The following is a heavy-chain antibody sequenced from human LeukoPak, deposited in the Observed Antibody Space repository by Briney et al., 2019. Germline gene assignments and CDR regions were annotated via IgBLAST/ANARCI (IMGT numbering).Heavy chain of an antibody. CDR2: ISYDGSNK. J-gene: IGHJ4*02. Sequence: PGRSLRLSCAASGFTFSSYGMHWVRRAPGKGLEWVAVISYDGSNKYYADSVKGRFTISRDNSKNTLYLQMNSLRAEDTAVYYCAKEVSGWYEGDYWGQGTLVTVSS. CDR1: GFTFSSYG. CDR3: AKEVSGWYEGDY. V-gene: IGHV3-30*18. D-gene: IGHD6-19*01.